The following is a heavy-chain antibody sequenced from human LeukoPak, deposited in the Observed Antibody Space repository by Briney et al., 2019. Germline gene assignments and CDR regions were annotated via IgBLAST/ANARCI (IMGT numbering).Heavy chain of an antibody. Sequence: SETLSLTCTVSGGSISSSSDYWGWIRQPPGKGLEWIGSIYYSGSTYYNPSLKSRVTISVDTSKNQFSLKLSSVTAADTAVYYCARGYNDRSYGYSYGSGPFDIWGQGTMVTVSS. CDR1: GGSISSSSDY. J-gene: IGHJ3*02. V-gene: IGHV4-39*07. CDR2: IYYSGST. D-gene: IGHD5-18*01. CDR3: ARGYNDRSYGYSYGSGPFDI.